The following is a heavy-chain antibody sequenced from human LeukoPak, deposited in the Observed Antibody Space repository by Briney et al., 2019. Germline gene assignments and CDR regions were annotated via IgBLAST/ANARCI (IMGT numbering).Heavy chain of an antibody. CDR3: ARDLSATWYSLAY. Sequence: PGGSLRLSCVGAELSNSDYGMSWVRQAPGKGLEWVSGIDWAGHASSYSDSVKGRFTISRDNAENSLYLDMTSLRAEDTAFYYCARDLSATWYSLAYWGQGTPVTVSS. D-gene: IGHD2-15*01. J-gene: IGHJ4*02. CDR2: IDWAGHAS. V-gene: IGHV3-20*04. CDR1: ELSNSDYG.